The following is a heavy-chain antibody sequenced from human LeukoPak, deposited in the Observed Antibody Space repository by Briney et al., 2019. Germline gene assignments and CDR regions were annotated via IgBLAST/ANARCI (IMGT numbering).Heavy chain of an antibody. V-gene: IGHV4-34*01. CDR1: GGSFSGYY. D-gene: IGHD6-19*01. Sequence: SETLSLTCAVYGGSFSGYYWSWIRQPPGKGLEWIGEINHSGSTNYNPSLKSRVTISVDTSKNQFSLRLNSMTAADTAIYYCARLGAVATNWFDPWGQGTLVTVSS. CDR3: ARLGAVATNWFDP. J-gene: IGHJ5*02. CDR2: INHSGST.